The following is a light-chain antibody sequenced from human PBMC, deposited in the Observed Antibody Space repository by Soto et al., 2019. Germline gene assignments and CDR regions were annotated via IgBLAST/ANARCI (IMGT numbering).Light chain of an antibody. Sequence: DIQMTQSTSSLSTSVGDRITITCRASQSINTYLDWYQQKPGRAPKLLIYAASSLQSGVPSRFSGSGSGTDFTPSISSLQPEDFATYYCQQTYSAWTFGQGTKVEIK. V-gene: IGKV1-39*01. CDR2: AAS. CDR3: QQTYSAWT. CDR1: QSINTY. J-gene: IGKJ1*01.